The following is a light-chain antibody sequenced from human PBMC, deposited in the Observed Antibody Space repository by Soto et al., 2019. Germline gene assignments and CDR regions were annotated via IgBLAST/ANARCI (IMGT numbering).Light chain of an antibody. CDR3: CSFAGSSTFWV. J-gene: IGLJ3*02. V-gene: IGLV2-23*02. CDR2: EVN. Sequence: QSVLTQPASVSGSPGQSITISCSGTTSDVGGYDVVSWYQQHPGKAPKLMIFEVNQRPSGVSDRFSGYKSGNTASLTISGLQAGDEADYYCCSFAGSSTFWVFGGGTKVTVL. CDR1: TSDVGGYDV.